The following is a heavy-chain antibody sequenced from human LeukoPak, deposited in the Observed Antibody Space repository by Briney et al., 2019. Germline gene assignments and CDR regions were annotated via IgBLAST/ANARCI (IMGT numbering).Heavy chain of an antibody. D-gene: IGHD1-1*01. CDR2: ISGSGGST. Sequence: PGGSLRLSCAASGFTFSSYGMSWVRQAPGKGLEWVSAISGSGGSTYYADSVKGRFTISRDNSKNTLYLQMNSLRAEDTAVYYCARSYDWVSAFDIWGQGTMVTVSS. J-gene: IGHJ3*02. CDR1: GFTFSSYG. CDR3: ARSYDWVSAFDI. V-gene: IGHV3-23*01.